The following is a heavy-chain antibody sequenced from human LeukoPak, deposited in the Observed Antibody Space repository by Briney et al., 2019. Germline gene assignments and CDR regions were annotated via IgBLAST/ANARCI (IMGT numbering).Heavy chain of an antibody. CDR3: ARGGIAAAGRSPYYYYMDV. CDR2: INPNSGGT. D-gene: IGHD6-13*01. J-gene: IGHJ6*03. CDR1: GYTFTGYY. V-gene: IGHV1-2*02. Sequence: ASVKVSCKASGYTFTGYYMHWVRQAPGQGLEWMGWINPNSGGTNYAQKLQGRVTMTRDTSISTAYMELSRLRSDDTAVYYCARGGIAAAGRSPYYYYMDVWGKGTTVTVSS.